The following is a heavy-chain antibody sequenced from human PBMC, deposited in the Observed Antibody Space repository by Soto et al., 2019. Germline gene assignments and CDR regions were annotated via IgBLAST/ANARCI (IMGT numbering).Heavy chain of an antibody. D-gene: IGHD2-2*01. J-gene: IGHJ6*02. CDR1: GGSISSGDYY. V-gene: IGHV4-30-4*01. Sequence: QVQLQESGPGLVKPSQTLSLTCTVSGGSISSGDYYWSWIRQPPGKGLEWIGYIYYSGSTYSNPSLKTRITTSVDTSKNQFSLKLSSVTAADTAVYYCARDRYCSSTSCYYYYYYGMDVWGQGTTVTVSS. CDR2: IYYSGST. CDR3: ARDRYCSSTSCYYYYYYGMDV.